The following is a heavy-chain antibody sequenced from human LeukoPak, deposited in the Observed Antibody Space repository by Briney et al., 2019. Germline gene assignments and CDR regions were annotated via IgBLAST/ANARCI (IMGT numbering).Heavy chain of an antibody. CDR3: ARVGCSSTSCYVDY. Sequence: GGSLRLSCAASGFSFSSYCINWVRQAPGKGLEWVSSICGGATYIYYADSVKGRFTISRDDAKNSLYLQINSLRAEDTAVYYCARVGCSSTSCYVDYWGQGTLVTVSS. CDR2: ICGGATYI. J-gene: IGHJ4*02. D-gene: IGHD2-2*01. CDR1: GFSFSSYC. V-gene: IGHV3-21*01.